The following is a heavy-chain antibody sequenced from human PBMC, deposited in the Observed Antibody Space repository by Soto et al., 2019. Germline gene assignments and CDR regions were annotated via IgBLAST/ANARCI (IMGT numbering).Heavy chain of an antibody. D-gene: IGHD4-4*01. Sequence: QVQLVQSGAEVKKPGSSVKVSCKASGGTFSSYAISWVRQAPGQGLEWMGGIIPIFGTANYAQKFQGRVTITADESTSTAYMELSSLRSEDTAVYYCARMLTLPTVTTNYYYYGMDVWGQGTTVTVSS. CDR3: ARMLTLPTVTTNYYYYGMDV. CDR2: IIPIFGTA. V-gene: IGHV1-69*01. CDR1: GGTFSSYA. J-gene: IGHJ6*02.